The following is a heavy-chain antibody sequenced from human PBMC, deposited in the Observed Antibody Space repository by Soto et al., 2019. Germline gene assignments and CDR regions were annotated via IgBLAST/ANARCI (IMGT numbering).Heavy chain of an antibody. CDR3: AYSSGSDDAFDI. D-gene: IGHD6-19*01. Sequence: ASVKVSCKASGFTFTSHGISWGRQAPGQGLEWMGWISAYNGNTNYAQKLQGRVTMTTDTSTSTAYMELRSLRSDDTAVYYCAYSSGSDDAFDIWGQGTMVTVSS. CDR2: ISAYNGNT. J-gene: IGHJ3*02. V-gene: IGHV1-18*01. CDR1: GFTFTSHG.